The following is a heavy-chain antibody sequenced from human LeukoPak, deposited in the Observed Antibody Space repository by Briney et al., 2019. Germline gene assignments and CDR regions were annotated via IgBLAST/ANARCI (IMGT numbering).Heavy chain of an antibody. CDR2: ISSSSSYI. D-gene: IGHD6-19*01. CDR3: ARDSSGWSDY. V-gene: IGHV3-21*01. J-gene: IGHJ4*02. CDR1: GFSISNYE. Sequence: PGGSLRLSCAASGFSISNYEMNWVRQAPGKGLEWVSSISSSSSYIYYADSVKGRFTISRDNAKNSLYLQMNSLRAEDTAVYYCARDSSGWSDYWGQGTLVTVSS.